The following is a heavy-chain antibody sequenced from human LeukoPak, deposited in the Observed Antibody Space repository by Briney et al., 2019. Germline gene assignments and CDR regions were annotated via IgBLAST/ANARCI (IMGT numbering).Heavy chain of an antibody. J-gene: IGHJ4*02. CDR2: IKNKTDGGTT. CDR3: SGRLDYGDDY. Sequence: GGSLRLSCAASGFTFSNAWMSWVRQAPGKGLEWVGRIKNKTDGGTTDYAAPVKGRFTISRDDSKNTLYLQMNSLKTEDTAVYYCSGRLDYGDDYWGQGTLVTVSS. D-gene: IGHD4-17*01. CDR1: GFTFSNAW. V-gene: IGHV3-15*01.